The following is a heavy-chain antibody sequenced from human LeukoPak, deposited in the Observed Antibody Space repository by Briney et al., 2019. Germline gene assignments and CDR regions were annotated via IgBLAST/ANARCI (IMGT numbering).Heavy chain of an antibody. J-gene: IGHJ4*02. CDR3: ASSVAGTEYFDY. CDR1: GGSISNYY. Sequence: SETLSLTCNISGGSISNYYWSWIRQPPREGLEWIGYIFYSGSTNYNPSLKSRVTISLDTSKTQFSLKLSSVTAADTAVYYCASSVAGTEYFDYWGQGTLVTVSS. D-gene: IGHD6-19*01. V-gene: IGHV4-59*12. CDR2: IFYSGST.